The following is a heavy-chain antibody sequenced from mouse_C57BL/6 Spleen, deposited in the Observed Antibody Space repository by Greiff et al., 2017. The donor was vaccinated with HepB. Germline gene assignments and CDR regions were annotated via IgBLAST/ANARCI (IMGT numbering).Heavy chain of an antibody. CDR3: ARPYYYGSRGGWFAY. Sequence: EVMLVESGGGLVKPGGSLKLSCAASGFTFSDYGMHWVRQAPEKGLEWVAYISSGSSNIYYADTVKGRFTISRDNAKNTLFLQMTSLRSEDTAMYYCARPYYYGSRGGWFAYWGQGTLVTVSA. J-gene: IGHJ3*01. D-gene: IGHD1-1*01. CDR1: GFTFSDYG. V-gene: IGHV5-17*01. CDR2: ISSGSSNI.